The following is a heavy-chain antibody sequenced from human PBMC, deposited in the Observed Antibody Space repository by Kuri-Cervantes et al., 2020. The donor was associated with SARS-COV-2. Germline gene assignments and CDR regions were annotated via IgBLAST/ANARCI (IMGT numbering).Heavy chain of an antibody. V-gene: IGHV4-34*01. Sequence: SQTLSLTCAVYGGSFSGYYWSWIRQPPGKGLEWIGEINHSGSTNYNPPLKSRVTISVDTSKNQFSLKLSSVTAADTAVYYCARGPGNWGGFDYWGQGTLVTVSS. CDR2: INHSGST. CDR3: ARGPGNWGGFDY. J-gene: IGHJ4*02. CDR1: GGSFSGYY. D-gene: IGHD7-27*01.